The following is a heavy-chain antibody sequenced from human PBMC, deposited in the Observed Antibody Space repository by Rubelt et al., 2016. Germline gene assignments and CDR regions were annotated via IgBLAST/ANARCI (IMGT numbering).Heavy chain of an antibody. D-gene: IGHD4-11*01. Sequence: GFTFSSYGMHWVRQAPGKGLEWVAVISYDGSNKYYADSVKGRFTISRDNSKNTLYLQMNSLRAEGTAVYYCARDRLPDYSNYVFDYWGQGTLVTVSS. J-gene: IGHJ4*02. CDR1: GFTFSSYG. V-gene: IGHV3-30*03. CDR3: ARDRLPDYSNYVFDY. CDR2: ISYDGSNK.